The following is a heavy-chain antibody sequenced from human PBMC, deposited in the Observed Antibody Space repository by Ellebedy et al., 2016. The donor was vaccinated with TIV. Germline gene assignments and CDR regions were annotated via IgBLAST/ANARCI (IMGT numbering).Heavy chain of an antibody. Sequence: GGSLRLSCAASGFNFYNAWLGWVRRAPGKGLEWVGRVKRKTDGGTTDYAAPVKGRFTIPRDDSKNMLYLQMSSLKTEDTAVYFCATDEFGRYSYDYWGQGTLVTVSS. V-gene: IGHV3-15*01. D-gene: IGHD1-26*01. CDR2: VKRKTDGGTT. J-gene: IGHJ4*02. CDR3: ATDEFGRYSYDY. CDR1: GFNFYNAW.